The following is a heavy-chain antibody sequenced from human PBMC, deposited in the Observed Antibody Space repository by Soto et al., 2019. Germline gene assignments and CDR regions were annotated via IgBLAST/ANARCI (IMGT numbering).Heavy chain of an antibody. CDR1: GFTFSSYG. V-gene: IGHV3-33*01. Sequence: QVQLVESGGGVVQPGRSLRLSCAASGFTFSSYGMYWVRQAPGKGLEWVAVIWYDGSNKYYGDSVKGRFSISRDNSKNXXXXXXXXXXXXXXXXXXXXXXXXXXXXRXYGMDVXXXGXXXTVSX. J-gene: IGHJ6*01. CDR3: XXXXXXXXXRXYGMDV. CDR2: IWYDGSNK.